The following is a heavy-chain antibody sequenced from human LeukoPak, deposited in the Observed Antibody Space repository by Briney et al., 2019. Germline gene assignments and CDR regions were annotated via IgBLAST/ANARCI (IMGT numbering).Heavy chain of an antibody. Sequence: GESLKISCKGFGYSFTSYWIGWVRQMPGKGLGWMGIIYPGDSDTRYSPSFQGQVTISADKSINTAYLQWSSLRASDTATYYCARPDYFASHDWGQGTLVTVSS. V-gene: IGHV5-51*01. CDR3: ARPDYFASHD. J-gene: IGHJ4*02. CDR1: GYSFTSYW. CDR2: IYPGDSDT. D-gene: IGHD2/OR15-2a*01.